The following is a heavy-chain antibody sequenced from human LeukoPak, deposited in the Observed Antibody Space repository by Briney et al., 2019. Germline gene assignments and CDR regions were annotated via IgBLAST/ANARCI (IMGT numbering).Heavy chain of an antibody. CDR2: MSYDGSNK. J-gene: IGHJ4*02. Sequence: PGGSLRLSCAASGFTFSSYTVHWVRQAPGQGLEWVAIMSYDGSNKYYAESVKGRFTISRDNSKNTLYLQMNSLRAEDTAVYYCARETVGAPDYWGQGTLVTVSS. V-gene: IGHV3-30-3*01. D-gene: IGHD1-26*01. CDR1: GFTFSSYT. CDR3: ARETVGAPDY.